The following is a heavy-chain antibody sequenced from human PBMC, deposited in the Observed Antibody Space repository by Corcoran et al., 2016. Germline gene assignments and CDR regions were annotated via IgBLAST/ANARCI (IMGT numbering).Heavy chain of an antibody. Sequence: EVHLVESGGGLVQPGGSLRLSCAASVITFSGYSRNWVRQAPGRGLEWVSYISSSSTTIFYADSVKGRFTLSRDNAKNSLFLQMNSLRVEDTAVYYCARVPNPNYFDFWGQGILVTVSS. CDR3: ARVPNPNYFDF. V-gene: IGHV3-48*04. J-gene: IGHJ4*02. D-gene: IGHD2-8*01. CDR1: VITFSGYS. CDR2: ISSSSTTI.